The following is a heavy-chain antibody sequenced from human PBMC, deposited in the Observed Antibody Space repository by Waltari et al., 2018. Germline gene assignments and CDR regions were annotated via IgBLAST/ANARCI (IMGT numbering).Heavy chain of an antibody. CDR2: IYYSGGT. D-gene: IGHD2-21*02. V-gene: IGHV4-39*07. J-gene: IGHJ3*02. CDR3: ARAYCGGDCYALAFDI. Sequence: QLQLQESGPGLVKPSETLSLTCTVSGGSISSSSYYWGWLRQPPGKGLEWIGSIYYSGGTYSNPALKSRVPISVDTSNNQFSLKLSSVTAADTAVYYCARAYCGGDCYALAFDIWGQGTMVTVSS. CDR1: GGSISSSSYY.